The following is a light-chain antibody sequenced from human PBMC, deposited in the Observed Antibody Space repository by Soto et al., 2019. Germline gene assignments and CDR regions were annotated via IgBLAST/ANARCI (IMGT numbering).Light chain of an antibody. CDR1: QSVSSY. Sequence: PGERATLSCRATQSVSSYLAWYYGASSRATGIPDRFSGSGSGTDFTLTISRLEPEDFAVYYCQQYDSSPKTFGQGTKVDIK. V-gene: IGKV3-20*01. J-gene: IGKJ1*01. CDR2: GAS. CDR3: QQYDSSPKT.